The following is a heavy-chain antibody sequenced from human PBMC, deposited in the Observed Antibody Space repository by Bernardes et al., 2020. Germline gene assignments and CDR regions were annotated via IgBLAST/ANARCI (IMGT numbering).Heavy chain of an antibody. CDR1: GFTFSSHA. V-gene: IGHV3-23*01. CDR3: AKDLWGSGSIRGPFDY. D-gene: IGHD3-10*01. J-gene: IGHJ4*02. Sequence: GGSLRLSCAASGFTFSSHAMSWVRQAPGKGLDWVSGISGSGNSKHYADSVKGRFTISRDNSKNTLYLQMNSLRADDTAVYYCAKDLWGSGSIRGPFDYWGQGTLVTVSS. CDR2: ISGSGNSK.